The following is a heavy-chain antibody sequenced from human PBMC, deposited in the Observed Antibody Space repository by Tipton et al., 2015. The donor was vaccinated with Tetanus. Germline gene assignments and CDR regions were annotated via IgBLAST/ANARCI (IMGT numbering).Heavy chain of an antibody. J-gene: IGHJ4*02. CDR3: ARGGVVAARYYFDS. D-gene: IGHD2-15*01. Sequence: QLVQSGAEVKKAGSSVKVSCKASGGTFSSYGISWVRQAPGQGLEWMGGIIPILSTANYAQKFQGRVTITADKSTSPAYMELSSLGAEDTAVYYCARGGVVAARYYFDSWGQGSLVTVPS. CDR2: IIPILSTA. V-gene: IGHV1-69*06. CDR1: GGTFSSYG.